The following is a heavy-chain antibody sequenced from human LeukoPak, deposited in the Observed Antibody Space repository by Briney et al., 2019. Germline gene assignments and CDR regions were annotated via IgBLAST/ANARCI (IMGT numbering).Heavy chain of an antibody. D-gene: IGHD3-10*01. CDR1: GFSFSSYW. Sequence: GSLRLSCAASGFSFSSYWMSWVRQAPGKGLEWVANIEQDGSEKYYVDSVKGRFTISRDNAKDSLYLQMNSLRVEDTAVYYCAREALLWFGEPFDYWGQGTLVPASS. J-gene: IGHJ4*02. V-gene: IGHV3-7*01. CDR3: AREALLWFGEPFDY. CDR2: IEQDGSEK.